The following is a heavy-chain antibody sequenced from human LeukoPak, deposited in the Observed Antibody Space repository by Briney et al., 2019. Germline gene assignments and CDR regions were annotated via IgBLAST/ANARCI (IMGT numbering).Heavy chain of an antibody. CDR1: GFTFSSYA. D-gene: IGHD2-15*01. Sequence: QPGGSLRLSCAASGFTFSSYAMSWVRQAPGKGLEWVSAISGSGGSTYYADSVKGRFTISRDNSKNTLYLQMNSLRAEDTAVYHCAKATGGSCYSGSSYWGQGTLVTVSS. J-gene: IGHJ4*02. CDR3: AKATGGSCYSGSSY. CDR2: ISGSGGST. V-gene: IGHV3-23*01.